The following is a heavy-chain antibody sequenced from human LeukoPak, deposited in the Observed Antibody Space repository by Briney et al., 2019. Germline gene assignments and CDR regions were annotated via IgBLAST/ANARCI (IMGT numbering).Heavy chain of an antibody. J-gene: IGHJ3*02. CDR3: ARVPSIVRGVVAFDI. D-gene: IGHD3-10*01. CDR2: IYPGDSDT. Sequence: GESLKISCKASEYSFTSYWIGWVRQMPGKGLEWMGIIYPGDSDTRYSPSFQGHVTISADKSISTAYLQWSSLKASDTAMYYCARVPSIVRGVVAFDIWGQGTMVTVS. CDR1: EYSFTSYW. V-gene: IGHV5-51*01.